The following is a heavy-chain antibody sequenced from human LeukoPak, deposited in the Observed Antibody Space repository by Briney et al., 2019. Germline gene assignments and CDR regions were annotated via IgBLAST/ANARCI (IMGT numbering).Heavy chain of an antibody. V-gene: IGHV1-2*02. J-gene: IGHJ4*02. Sequence: ASVRVSCAASGDTFTGDYMHGVRQAPVQGLEWMGWSNPNSGGTNYAQRFQGRVTMIRDTSISTAYMELSRLRSEDTAVYYCARAPAPANYDSSSGDYWGQGTLVTVSS. CDR1: GDTFTGDY. CDR2: SNPNSGGT. CDR3: ARAPAPANYDSSSGDY. D-gene: IGHD3-22*01.